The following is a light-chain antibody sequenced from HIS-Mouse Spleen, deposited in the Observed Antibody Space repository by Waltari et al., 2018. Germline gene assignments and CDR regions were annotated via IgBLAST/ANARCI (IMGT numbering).Light chain of an antibody. CDR2: EAS. CDR3: CSYAGSSTWV. V-gene: IGLV2-23*01. J-gene: IGLJ3*02. CDR1: SSYVGRYNL. Sequence: QSALTQPASVSGSPGHSITISCTGTSSYVGRYNLVSWYQQHPGKAPKLMIYEASKRPSGVSNRFSGSKSGNTASLTISGLQTEDEADYYCCSYAGSSTWVFGGGTKLTVL.